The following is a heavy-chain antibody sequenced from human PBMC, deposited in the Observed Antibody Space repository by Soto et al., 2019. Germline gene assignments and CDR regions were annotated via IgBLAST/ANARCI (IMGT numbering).Heavy chain of an antibody. Sequence: PSETLSLTCTVSGASISNYYWSWIRQPPGKELEWIGHISYSGYPDYNPSLNSRVTISADTSKNQFSLKLTSVTAADTAVYYCARHYSSDPFDYWGQGTLVTVS. J-gene: IGHJ4*02. D-gene: IGHD2-21*01. CDR1: GASISNYY. CDR2: ISYSGYP. CDR3: ARHYSSDPFDY. V-gene: IGHV4-59*08.